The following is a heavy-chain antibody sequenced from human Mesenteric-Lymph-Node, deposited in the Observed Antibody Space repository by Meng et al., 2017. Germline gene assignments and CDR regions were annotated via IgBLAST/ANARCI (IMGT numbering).Heavy chain of an antibody. V-gene: IGHV3-11*04. CDR2: ISSSGSTI. J-gene: IGHJ4*02. CDR3: ARDTLSGWGHKG. D-gene: IGHD6-19*01. CDR1: GFTFSDYY. Sequence: GESLKISCAASGFTFSDYYMSWIRQAPGKGLEWVSYISSSGSTIYYADSVKGRFTISRDNAKNSLYLQMNSLRAEDTAMYYCARDTLSGWGHKGWGQGTLVTVSS.